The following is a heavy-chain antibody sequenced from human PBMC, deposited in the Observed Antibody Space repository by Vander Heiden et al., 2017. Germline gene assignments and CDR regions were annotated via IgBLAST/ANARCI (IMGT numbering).Heavy chain of an antibody. CDR2: IYTDGSTT. CDR1: GFTLSTYW. V-gene: IGHV3-74*01. Sequence: EVQLVESGGGLVQPGGSLRLSCPASGFTLSTYWMHWVRQAPGKGPVWVSVIYTDGSTTNYADSVKGRFTISRDSAKNTLYLQMNSLRAEDTAVYYCARGYLGIDYWGQGTLVTVSS. CDR3: ARGYLGIDY. J-gene: IGHJ4*02. D-gene: IGHD1-26*01.